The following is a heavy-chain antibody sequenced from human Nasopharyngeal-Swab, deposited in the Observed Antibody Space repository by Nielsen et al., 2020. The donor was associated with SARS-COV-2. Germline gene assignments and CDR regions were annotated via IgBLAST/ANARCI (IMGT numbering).Heavy chain of an antibody. D-gene: IGHD3-10*01. CDR1: SDSISPYF. CDR3: ARIDGWGAMDV. V-gene: IGHV4-59*13. J-gene: IGHJ6*02. CDR2: ISHSGST. Sequence: SETLSLTCTVSSDSISPYFWNWIRQPPGMGLEWIGYISHSGSTNYTPSLKSRVTISIDTSKKQLSLKLRSVTAADTAVHYCARIDGWGAMDVWGQGTTVTVSS.